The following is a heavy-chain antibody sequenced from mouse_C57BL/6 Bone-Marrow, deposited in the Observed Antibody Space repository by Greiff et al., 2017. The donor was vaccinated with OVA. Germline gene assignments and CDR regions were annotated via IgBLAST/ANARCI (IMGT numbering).Heavy chain of an antibody. V-gene: IGHV14-4*01. J-gene: IGHJ1*03. CDR1: GFNIKDDY. CDR3: TKDYYGSFCV. CDR2: IDPENGDT. Sequence: VQLQQSGAELVRPGASVKLSCTASGFNIKDDYMHWVKQRPEQGLEWIGWIDPENGDTEYASKFQGKATITADTSSNTAYLQLSSLTSEDTAVYYCTKDYYGSFCVWGTGTTVTVSS. D-gene: IGHD1-1*01.